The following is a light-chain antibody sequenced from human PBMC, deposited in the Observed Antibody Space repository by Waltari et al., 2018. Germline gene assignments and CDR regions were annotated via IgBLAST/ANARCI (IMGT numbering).Light chain of an antibody. CDR2: DDS. CDR1: NIGSKS. J-gene: IGLJ1*01. V-gene: IGLV3-21*02. Sequence: SYVLTQPPSVSVAPGQTARMTCGANNIGSKSVHWYQKKPGQAPVPVVYDDSDRPSGIPDRFSGSNSVNTATLTITRVEAGDEADYYCQLWDKSSDPPYVFGPGTKVTVL. CDR3: QLWDKSSDPPYV.